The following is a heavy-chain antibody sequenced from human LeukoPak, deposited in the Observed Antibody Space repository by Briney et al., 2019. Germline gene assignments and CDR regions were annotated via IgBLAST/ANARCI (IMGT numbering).Heavy chain of an antibody. CDR1: GGSFSGYY. CDR3: ARDPRDWLLYSTPTFDY. Sequence: SETLSLTCAVYGGSFSGYYWSWIRQPPGKGLEWIGEINHSGSTNYNPSLKSRVTISVDTSKNQFSLKLSSVTAADTAVYYCARDPRDWLLYSTPTFDYWGQGTLVTVSS. V-gene: IGHV4-34*01. CDR2: INHSGST. D-gene: IGHD3/OR15-3a*01. J-gene: IGHJ4*02.